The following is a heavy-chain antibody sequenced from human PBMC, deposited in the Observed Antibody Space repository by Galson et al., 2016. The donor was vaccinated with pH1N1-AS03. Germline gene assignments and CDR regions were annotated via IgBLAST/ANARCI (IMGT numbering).Heavy chain of an antibody. D-gene: IGHD1-26*01. V-gene: IGHV3-33*01. CDR3: ARDRVGATLLDY. CDR2: IYYDGNNK. J-gene: IGHJ4*02. CDR1: GFTFSSYG. Sequence: LRLSCAVSGFTFSSYGMHWVRQAPGKGLEWVAVIYYDGNNKYYADSVKGRFTISRDNSKNTLYLQMNSLRAEDKAVYYCARDRVGATLLDYWGQGTLVTVSS.